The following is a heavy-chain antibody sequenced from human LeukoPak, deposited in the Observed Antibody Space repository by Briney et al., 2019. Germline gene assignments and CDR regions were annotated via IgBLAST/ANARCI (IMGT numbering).Heavy chain of an antibody. CDR2: ISHNAHFK. CDR1: GFNFSTFA. Sequence: GGSLRHSCAASGFNFSTFALHWVRQAPGKGLEWVALISHNAHFKYYADSVKGRFTVSRDTSKNMLHLQMDSLRTEETALYYCAREMRLPHNEILIDRRAFDIWGQGTMVTVSS. D-gene: IGHD3-9*01. J-gene: IGHJ3*02. CDR3: AREMRLPHNEILIDRRAFDI. V-gene: IGHV3-30*04.